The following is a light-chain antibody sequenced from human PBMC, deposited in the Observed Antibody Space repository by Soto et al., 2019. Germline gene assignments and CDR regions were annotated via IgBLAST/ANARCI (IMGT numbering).Light chain of an antibody. CDR1: QSLVHSDGNTY. Sequence: DVVMTQSPLSLRVTLGQPASISCRSSQSLVHSDGNTYLSWFQQRPGQPPRLLIYKVSDRFSGVPEGFSGSGAGTDFTLTISRVEAENDRVYYCTQATYAGPPLGAGTKVDIK. CDR3: TQATYAGPP. V-gene: IGKV2-24*01. J-gene: IGKJ4*02. CDR2: KVS.